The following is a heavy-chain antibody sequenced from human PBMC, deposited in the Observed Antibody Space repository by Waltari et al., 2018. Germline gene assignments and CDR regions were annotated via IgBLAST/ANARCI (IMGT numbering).Heavy chain of an antibody. Sequence: QVQLQESGPGLVKPSETLSLPCAVSGGSFRRHSWGWIRQPPGRGLEWIGSIYAAHGMAEYNAFLEGHPSLSTDTAKNQFSLTLHSVTVADTAVYYCVRHALGYCTPEHIDSWGQGALVIVSS. V-gene: IGHV4-59*08. CDR1: GGSFRRHS. D-gene: IGHD2-15*01. J-gene: IGHJ5*01. CDR3: VRHALGYCTPEHIDS. CDR2: IYAAHGMA.